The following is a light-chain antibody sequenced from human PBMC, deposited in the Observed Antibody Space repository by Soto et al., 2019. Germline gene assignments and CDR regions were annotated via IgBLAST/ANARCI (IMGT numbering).Light chain of an antibody. CDR1: QSVSSSY. CDR3: QQYGSSPLERHQYT. J-gene: IGKJ2*01. V-gene: IGKV3-20*01. CDR2: GAS. Sequence: EIVLTQSPGTLSLSPGERATLSCRANQSVSSSYLAWYQQKPGQAPRLLIYGASSRATGIPDRFSGSGSGTDFTLTISRLEPEDFAVYYCQQYGSSPLERHQYTFGQGTKLEIK.